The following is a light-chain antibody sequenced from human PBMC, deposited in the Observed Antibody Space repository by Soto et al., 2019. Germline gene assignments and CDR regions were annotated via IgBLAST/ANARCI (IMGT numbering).Light chain of an antibody. V-gene: IGLV9-49*01. Sequence: QSVLTQPPSASASLGASVTLTCTLSSGYSNYKVDWYQQRPGKGPRFVMRVGTGGIVGSKGDGIPDRFSVLGSGLNRYLTIKNIQEEDESDYHCGADHGSGSNFVVVFGEGTKVTVL. CDR1: SGYSNYK. CDR2: VGTGGIVG. J-gene: IGLJ2*01. CDR3: GADHGSGSNFVVV.